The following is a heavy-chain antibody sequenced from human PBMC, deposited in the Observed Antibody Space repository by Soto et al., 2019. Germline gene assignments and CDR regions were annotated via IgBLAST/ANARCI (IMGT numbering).Heavy chain of an antibody. V-gene: IGHV3-9*01. J-gene: IGHJ4*02. D-gene: IGHD6-19*01. CDR3: AKSHTTSGWYVTTDY. CDR2: ISWHSGSI. Sequence: EVQLVESGGGLVQPGRSLRLSCAASGFTFGDYAMQWVRQAPGKGLEWVSAISWHSGSIDYADSVKGRFTIYRDNAKNSLYLQMNSLRAEDTALYYCAKSHTTSGWYVTTDYWGQGTRVTVSS. CDR1: GFTFGDYA.